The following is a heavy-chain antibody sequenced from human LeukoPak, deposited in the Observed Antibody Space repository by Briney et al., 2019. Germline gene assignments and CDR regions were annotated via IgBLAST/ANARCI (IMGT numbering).Heavy chain of an antibody. J-gene: IGHJ3*02. V-gene: IGHV3-11*03. D-gene: IGHD3-22*01. Sequence: GSLSLSCAASGSTFSYYYMSWIRQAPREGLEWVSYISSSSSYTNYADSLKGRFTISRDNDKNSLYLQMNGLGAEDTAVYYCARNYYDCSGLGLDIWGQGTMVTVSS. CDR3: ARNYYDCSGLGLDI. CDR2: ISSSSSYT. CDR1: GSTFSYYY.